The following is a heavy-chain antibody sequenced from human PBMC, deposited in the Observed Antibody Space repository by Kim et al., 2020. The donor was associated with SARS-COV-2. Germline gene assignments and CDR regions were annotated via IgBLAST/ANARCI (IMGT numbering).Heavy chain of an antibody. J-gene: IGHJ4*02. V-gene: IGHV4-30-2*05. Sequence: NSNPYLKRRVTISVDTSKTQFSLKLGSVTAAGTAVYYCARRLRGGYVDYWGQGTLVTVSS. D-gene: IGHD1-1*01. CDR3: ARRLRGGYVDY.